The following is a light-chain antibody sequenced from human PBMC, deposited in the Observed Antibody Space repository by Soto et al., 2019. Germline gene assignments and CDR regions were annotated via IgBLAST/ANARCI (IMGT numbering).Light chain of an antibody. CDR3: QQRSNWPPIT. CDR2: DAS. Sequence: EIVLTQSPATLYLSPGERATLSCRVSQSVSSNLDWYQQKPGQAPRLLIYDASNRATGIPARFSGSASGTDVTLTISSLEPEDFAVYYWQQRSNWPPITFGQGTRLEI. CDR1: QSVSSN. V-gene: IGKV3-11*01. J-gene: IGKJ5*01.